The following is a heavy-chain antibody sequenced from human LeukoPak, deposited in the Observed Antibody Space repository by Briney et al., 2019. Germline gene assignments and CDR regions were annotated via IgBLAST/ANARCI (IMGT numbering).Heavy chain of an antibody. V-gene: IGHV4-31*11. D-gene: IGHD4-17*01. CDR1: GGSISSGGYS. CDR2: IYYSGST. Sequence: NPSQTLSLTCAVSGGSISSGGYSWSWIRQPPGKGLEWIGYIYYSGSTYYNPSLKSRVTISVDTSKNQFSLKLSSVTAADTAVYYCARDRPHRDWSDDYAGYFNYWGQGTLVTVSS. J-gene: IGHJ4*02. CDR3: ARDRPHRDWSDDYAGYFNY.